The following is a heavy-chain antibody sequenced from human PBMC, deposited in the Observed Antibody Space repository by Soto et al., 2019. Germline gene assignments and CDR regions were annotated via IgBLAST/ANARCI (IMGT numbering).Heavy chain of an antibody. V-gene: IGHV4-39*01. J-gene: IGHJ5*02. Sequence: PSETRSVACTVAGGSSSSSTYYWGWIRQPPGKGLEWIGSIYYSGSTYYNPSLKSRVTISVDTSKNQFSLKLGSVTAADTAVYYCARRIAAAALETWFDPWGQGTLVTVSS. CDR2: IYYSGST. CDR3: ARRIAAAALETWFDP. D-gene: IGHD6-13*01. CDR1: GGSSSSSTYY.